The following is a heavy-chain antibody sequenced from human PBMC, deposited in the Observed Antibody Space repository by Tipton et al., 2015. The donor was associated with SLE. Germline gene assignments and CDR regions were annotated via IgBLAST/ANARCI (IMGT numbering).Heavy chain of an antibody. CDR3: GRNGDYCLDH. D-gene: IGHD2/OR15-2a*01. CDR1: GDSISNNDYY. CDR2: IYHSGST. V-gene: IGHV4-61*05. J-gene: IGHJ4*02. Sequence: GLVKPSETLSLTCTVSGDSISNNDYYWGWIRQPPGKGLEWIGEIYHSGSTNYNPSLKSRDIILVDKSKNYFSLKRSSVTAADTALYYCGRNGDYCLDHWGQGTLVPISS.